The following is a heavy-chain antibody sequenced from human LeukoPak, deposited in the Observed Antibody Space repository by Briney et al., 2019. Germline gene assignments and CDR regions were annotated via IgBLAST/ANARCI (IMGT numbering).Heavy chain of an antibody. CDR2: INPSGGST. CDR3: ARARVIENWFDP. CDR1: GYTFTSYY. V-gene: IGHV1-46*01. Sequence: ASVKVSCKASGYTFTSYYMHWVRQAPGQGLEWMGIINPSGGSTNYAQKFQGRVTMTRDTSTSTVYMELSSLRSEDTAVYYCARARVIENWFDPWGQGTLVTVSS. J-gene: IGHJ5*02. D-gene: IGHD3-16*02.